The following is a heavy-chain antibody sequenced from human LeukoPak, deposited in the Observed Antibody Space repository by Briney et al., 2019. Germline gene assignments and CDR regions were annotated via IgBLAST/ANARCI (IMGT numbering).Heavy chain of an antibody. CDR2: IYYSGST. D-gene: IGHD3-3*01. CDR1: GGSISSGDYY. V-gene: IGHV4-30-4*08. Sequence: PSETLSLTCTVSGGSISSGDYYWSWIRQPPGKGLEWIGYIYYSGSTYYNPSLKSRVTISVDTSKNQFSLKLSSVTAADTAVYYCARGGFGVVTSAFDYWGQGTLVTVSS. CDR3: ARGGFGVVTSAFDY. J-gene: IGHJ4*02.